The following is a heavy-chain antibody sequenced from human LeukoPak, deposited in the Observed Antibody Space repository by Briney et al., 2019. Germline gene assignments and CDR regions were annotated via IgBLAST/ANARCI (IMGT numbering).Heavy chain of an antibody. D-gene: IGHD1-26*01. J-gene: IGHJ4*02. CDR3: ARDDSGSADY. CDR1: GFTFSSYW. CDR2: INSDGSST. V-gene: IGHV3-74*01. Sequence: GSLRLSCAASGFTFSSYWMHWVRQAPWKGLVWVSHINSDGSSTNYADSVKGRFTISRDNARDTLYLQMNSLRAEDTAVYYCARDDSGSADYWGQGTLVTVSS.